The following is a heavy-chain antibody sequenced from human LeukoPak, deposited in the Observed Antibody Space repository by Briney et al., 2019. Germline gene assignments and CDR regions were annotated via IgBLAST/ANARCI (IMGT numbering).Heavy chain of an antibody. J-gene: IGHJ5*02. CDR3: ARCLRQQLVRRFDP. CDR2: INHSGST. CDR1: GGSFCGYY. D-gene: IGHD6-13*01. Sequence: SETLSLTCAVYGGSFCGYYWSWIRQPPGKGLEWIGEINHSGSTNYNPSLKSRVTISVDTSKNQFSLKLSSVTAADTALYYCARCLRQQLVRRFDPWGQGTLVTVSS. V-gene: IGHV4-34*01.